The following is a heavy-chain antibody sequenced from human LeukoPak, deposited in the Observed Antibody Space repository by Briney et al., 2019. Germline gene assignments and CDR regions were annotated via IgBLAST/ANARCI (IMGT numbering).Heavy chain of an antibody. V-gene: IGHV3-30*02. D-gene: IGHD3-3*01. Sequence: GGSLRLSCAASGFTFSSYGMHWVRQAPGKGLEWVASIRYDGSNKYYADSVKGRFTISRDNSKNTLYLQMNSLRAEDTAVYYCARGFRSGTLSFYYYYYMDVGGEGTTVTVS. J-gene: IGHJ6*03. CDR2: IRYDGSNK. CDR1: GFTFSSYG. CDR3: ARGFRSGTLSFYYYYYMDV.